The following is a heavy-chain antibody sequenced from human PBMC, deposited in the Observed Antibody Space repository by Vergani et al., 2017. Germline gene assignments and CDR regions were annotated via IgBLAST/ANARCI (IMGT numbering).Heavy chain of an antibody. V-gene: IGHV1-69*12. J-gene: IGHJ6*03. Sequence: QVQLVQSGAEVKKPGSSVKVSCKASGGTFSSYAISWVRQAPGQGLEWMGGIIPIFGTANYAQKFQGRVTITADESTSTAYMERSSLRSEDTAVYYCAREIVVVPAAIGRDLDYYYMDVWGKGTTVTVAS. D-gene: IGHD2-2*02. CDR2: IIPIFGTA. CDR1: GGTFSSYA. CDR3: AREIVVVPAAIGRDLDYYYMDV.